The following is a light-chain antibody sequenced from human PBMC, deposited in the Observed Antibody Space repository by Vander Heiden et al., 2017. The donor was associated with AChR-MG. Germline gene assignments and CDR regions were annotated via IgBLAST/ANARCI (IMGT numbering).Light chain of an antibody. CDR3: QSYDSSLNVV. J-gene: IGLJ2*01. CDR1: SSNLGAGYV. CDR2: NNF. V-gene: IGLV1-40*01. Sequence: QPVLTQPPSVSGAPGQRVTISCTGSSSNLGAGYVVHWFQLLPKAAPRLVIANNFYRPSGVPDRFSGSKSGTSASLTITGLQAEDEADYYCQSYDSSLNVVFGGGTKVTVL.